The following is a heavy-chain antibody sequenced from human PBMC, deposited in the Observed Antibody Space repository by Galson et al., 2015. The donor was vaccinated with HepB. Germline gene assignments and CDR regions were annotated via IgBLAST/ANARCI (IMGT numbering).Heavy chain of an antibody. CDR2: IIPIFGTA. J-gene: IGHJ6*02. D-gene: IGHD6-19*01. CDR1: GGTFSSYA. V-gene: IGHV1-69*13. Sequence: SVKVSCKASGGTFSSYAISWVRQAPGQGLEWMGGIIPIFGTANDAQKFQGRVTITADESTSTAYMELSSLRSEDTAVYYCARPSGGSGWTGPPFNYGMDVWGQGTTVTVSS. CDR3: ARPSGGSGWTGPPFNYGMDV.